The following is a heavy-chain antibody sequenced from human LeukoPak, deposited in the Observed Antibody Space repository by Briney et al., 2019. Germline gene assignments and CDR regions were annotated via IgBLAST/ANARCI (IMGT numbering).Heavy chain of an antibody. CDR1: GFIFASYG. CDR2: ISAGSSNT. J-gene: IGHJ4*02. D-gene: IGHD6-19*01. CDR3: ARDAVQAGTPFYFDF. V-gene: IGHV3-48*01. Sequence: PGGSLRLSCSASGFIFASYGSSWVRQAPGKGLQWVPYISAGSSNTFYADSVKGRFTISRDDADSSLHLQMNSLSAEDTAVYYCARDAVQAGTPFYFDFWGQGALVTVSS.